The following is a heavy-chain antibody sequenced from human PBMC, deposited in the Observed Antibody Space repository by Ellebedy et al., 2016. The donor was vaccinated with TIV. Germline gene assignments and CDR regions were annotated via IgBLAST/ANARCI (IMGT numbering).Heavy chain of an antibody. CDR3: ARDFDGEPNCYFDF. J-gene: IGHJ2*01. Sequence: PGGSLRLSCAASGFTFTNYAMNWVRQAPGKGLEFVAAISGNGDNTYYANSVKGRFTISRDNSKNTLYLQVGSLRAEDMAVYYCARDFDGEPNCYFDFWGRGTLVTVSS. V-gene: IGHV3-64*01. CDR1: GFTFTNYA. CDR2: ISGNGDNT. D-gene: IGHD4-17*01.